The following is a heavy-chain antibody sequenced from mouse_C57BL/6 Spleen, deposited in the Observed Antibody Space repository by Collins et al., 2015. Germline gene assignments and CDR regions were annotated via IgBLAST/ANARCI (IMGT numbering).Heavy chain of an antibody. Sequence: EVQLVESGGDLVKPGGSLKLSCAASAFTFSSFGMSWVRQTPDKRLEWVATISTGGSYTYYPDSVKGRFTISRDNFAKNTLYLQMSSLKSEDTAMYYCARHEPTVVHFDYWGQGTTLTVSS. CDR2: ISTGGSYT. D-gene: IGHD1-1*01. CDR1: AFTFSSFG. J-gene: IGHJ2*01. CDR3: ARHEPTVVHFDY. V-gene: IGHV5-6*01.